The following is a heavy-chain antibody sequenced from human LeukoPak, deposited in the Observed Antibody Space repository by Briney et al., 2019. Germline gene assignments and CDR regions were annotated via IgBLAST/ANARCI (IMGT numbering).Heavy chain of an antibody. V-gene: IGHV1-69*06. CDR1: RGTFSSYA. CDR3: ARVVDTAMVHYFDY. J-gene: IGHJ4*02. D-gene: IGHD5-18*01. CDR2: IIPIFGTA. Sequence: SVKVSCKASRGTFSSYAISWVRQAPGQGLEWMGGIIPIFGTANYAQKFQGRVTITAGKSTSTAYMELSSLRSEDTAVYYCARVVDTAMVHYFDYWGQGTLVTVSS.